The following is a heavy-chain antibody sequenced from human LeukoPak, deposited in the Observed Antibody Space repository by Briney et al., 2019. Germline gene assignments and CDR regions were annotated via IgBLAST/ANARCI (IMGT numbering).Heavy chain of an antibody. J-gene: IGHJ4*02. D-gene: IGHD5-12*01. CDR1: GFSVRSSY. CDR2: IYSGGST. CDR3: ARDSSGFYYFGY. V-gene: IGHV3-53*01. Sequence: GGSLRLSCAASGFSVRSSYMSWVRQAPGKGLEWVSVIYSGGSTNYADSVKGRFTISRDNSKNTLYLQMNSLRAEDTAAFYCARDSSGFYYFGYWGQGTLVTVSS.